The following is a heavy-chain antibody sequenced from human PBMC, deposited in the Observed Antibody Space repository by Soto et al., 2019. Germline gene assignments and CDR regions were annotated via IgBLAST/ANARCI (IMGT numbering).Heavy chain of an antibody. J-gene: IGHJ6*02. CDR1: GGTFSSCA. CDR2: IIPMFGTA. CDR3: ATQGLPNHYYTGMDV. Sequence: QVQLVQSGAEVKKPGSSVKVSCKASGGTFSSCAIRWVRQAPGQGREWMGGIIPMFGTADYAQKFQGRATITANESTSTATMELSSLRSEDPAVYYCATQGLPNHYYTGMDVWGQGTTVTVSS. V-gene: IGHV1-69*12. D-gene: IGHD5-18*01.